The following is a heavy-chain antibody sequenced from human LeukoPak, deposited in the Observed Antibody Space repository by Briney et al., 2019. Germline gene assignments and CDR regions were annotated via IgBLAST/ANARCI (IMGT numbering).Heavy chain of an antibody. CDR1: GGSISSHY. J-gene: IGHJ3*02. CDR3: ARLRSTSHDAFDI. Sequence: PSETLSLTCTVSGGSISSHYWGWIRQPPGKGLEWIGSIYYSGSTYYNSSLKSRVTISVDTSKNQFSLKLTSVTAADTAVYYCARLRSTSHDAFDIWGQGTMVTVSS. D-gene: IGHD2-2*01. V-gene: IGHV4-39*01. CDR2: IYYSGST.